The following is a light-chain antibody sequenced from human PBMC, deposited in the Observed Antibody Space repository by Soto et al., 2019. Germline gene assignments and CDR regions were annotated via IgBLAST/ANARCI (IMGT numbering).Light chain of an antibody. CDR2: GNT. J-gene: IGLJ3*02. CDR3: QFYDSNLRGSGV. Sequence: QSVLTQPPSVSGAPGQRVTISCTGSRSNFGAGYDVNWYQQLPGTAPKLLIFGNTNRPSGVTDRFSGSKSGTSASLAITGLQAEDEATYYCQFYDSNLRGSGVFGGGTKLTVL. CDR1: RSNFGAGYD. V-gene: IGLV1-40*01.